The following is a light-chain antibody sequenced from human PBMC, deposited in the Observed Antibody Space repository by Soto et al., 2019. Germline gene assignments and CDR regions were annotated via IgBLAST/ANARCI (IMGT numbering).Light chain of an antibody. J-gene: IGLJ3*02. V-gene: IGLV2-14*01. CDR1: SSDIGGYNY. CDR3: SSYTCSSTLV. CDR2: EVS. Sequence: QSALTQPPSASGSPGQSVTISCTGTSSDIGGYNYVSWYQQHPGKAPKLMIYEVSNWPSGVSNRFSGSKSGNTASLTISGLQAEDEADYYCSSYTCSSTLVFGGGTKLTVL.